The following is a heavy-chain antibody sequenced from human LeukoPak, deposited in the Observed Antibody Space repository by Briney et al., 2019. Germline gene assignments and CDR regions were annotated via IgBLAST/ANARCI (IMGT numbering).Heavy chain of an antibody. J-gene: IGHJ4*02. CDR3: ARNTYYYDSSGYYSDY. D-gene: IGHD3-22*01. CDR2: IYPGDSDT. CDR1: GYRFTSYW. V-gene: IGHV5-51*01. Sequence: GESLKISCKGSGYRFTSYWIGWVRQMPGKGLEWMGIIYPGDSDTRYSPSFQGQVTISADKSISTAYLQWSSLKASDTAMYYCARNTYYYDSSGYYSDYWGQGTLVTVSS.